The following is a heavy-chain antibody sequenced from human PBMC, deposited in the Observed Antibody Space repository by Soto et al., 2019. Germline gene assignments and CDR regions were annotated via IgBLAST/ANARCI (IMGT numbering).Heavy chain of an antibody. CDR1: GFIFSTYA. CDR3: ARPGSGYDVLSGQYFYYYHTMDV. CDR2: ISYDGTNK. D-gene: IGHD3-3*01. V-gene: IGHV3-30-3*01. J-gene: IGHJ6*02. Sequence: PGGSLRLSCAASGFIFSTYAMHWVRQAPGKWLEWVAVISYDGTNKYYADSVKGRFTISRDNSRNTIYLQMNSLTTDDTAVYYCARPGSGYDVLSGQYFYYYHTMDVWGQGXTVTVSS.